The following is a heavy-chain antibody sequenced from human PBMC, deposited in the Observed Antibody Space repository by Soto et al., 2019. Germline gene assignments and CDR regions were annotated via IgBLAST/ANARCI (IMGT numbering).Heavy chain of an antibody. J-gene: IGHJ6*02. CDR3: AKDRNPFPKAYTVTPNGGMDV. D-gene: IGHD4-17*01. CDR2: ISYDGSNK. CDR1: GFTVSSYG. Sequence: PGGSLRLSCAASGFTVSSYGMPGVRQAPGKGLEWVAVISYDGSNKYYADSVKGRFTISRDNSKNTLYLQMNSLRAEDTAVYYCAKDRNPFPKAYTVTPNGGMDVWGQGTTVTVSS. V-gene: IGHV3-30*18.